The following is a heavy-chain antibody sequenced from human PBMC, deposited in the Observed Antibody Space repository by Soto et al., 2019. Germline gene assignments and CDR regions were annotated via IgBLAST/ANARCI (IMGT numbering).Heavy chain of an antibody. Sequence: PGGSLRLSCAASGFTVSSNYMSWVRQAPGKGLEWVSVIYSGGSTYYADSVKGRFTISRDNSKNTLYLQMNSLRAEDTAVYYCARGTYYYDSSGYYPYYFGYWGQGTLVTVSS. CDR1: GFTVSSNY. CDR3: ARGTYYYDSSGYYPYYFGY. J-gene: IGHJ4*02. D-gene: IGHD3-22*01. V-gene: IGHV3-53*01. CDR2: IYSGGST.